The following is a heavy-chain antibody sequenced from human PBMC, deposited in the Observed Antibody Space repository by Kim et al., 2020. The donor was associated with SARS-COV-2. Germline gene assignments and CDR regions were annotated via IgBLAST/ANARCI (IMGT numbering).Heavy chain of an antibody. CDR2: IYYSGST. V-gene: IGHV4-39*01. Sequence: SETLSLTCTVSGGSISSSSYYWGWIRQPPGKGLEWIGSIYYSGSTYYNPSLKSRVTISVDTSKNQFSLKLSSVTAADTAVYYCASIIYSGYYEREWGQGTLVTVSS. D-gene: IGHD5-12*01. CDR1: GGSISSSSYY. CDR3: ASIIYSGYYERE. J-gene: IGHJ4*02.